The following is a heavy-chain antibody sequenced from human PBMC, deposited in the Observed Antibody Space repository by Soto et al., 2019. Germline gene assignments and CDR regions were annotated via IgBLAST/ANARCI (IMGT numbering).Heavy chain of an antibody. V-gene: IGHV1-69*12. J-gene: IGHJ2*01. Sequence: QVQLVQSGAEVKKPGSSVKVSCKASGGTFSSYAISWVRQAPGQGLEWMGGIIPIFGTANYAQKFQGRVTITADESTSPAYTELSSLRSADTAVYYCARVSPLYGGYSVWYFHLWGRGTLVTVSS. D-gene: IGHD4-17*01. CDR3: ARVSPLYGGYSVWYFHL. CDR1: GGTFSSYA. CDR2: IIPIFGTA.